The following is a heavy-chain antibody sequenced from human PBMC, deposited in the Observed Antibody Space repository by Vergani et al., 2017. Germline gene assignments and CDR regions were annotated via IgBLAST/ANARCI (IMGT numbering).Heavy chain of an antibody. Sequence: QVQLQQWGAGLLKPSETLSLTCAVYGGSFSGYYWSWIRQPPGKGLEWIGEINHSGSTNYNPSLKSRVTISVDTSKNQFSLKLSSVTAAATAVYYCARGFTYGSGSYYPRWGQGTTVTVSS. CDR1: GGSFSGYY. CDR3: ARGFTYGSGSYYPR. J-gene: IGHJ6*02. V-gene: IGHV4-34*01. D-gene: IGHD3-10*01. CDR2: INHSGST.